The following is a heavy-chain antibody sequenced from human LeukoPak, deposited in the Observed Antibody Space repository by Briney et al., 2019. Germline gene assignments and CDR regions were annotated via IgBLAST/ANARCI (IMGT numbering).Heavy chain of an antibody. J-gene: IGHJ4*02. D-gene: IGHD1-26*01. Sequence: GGSLRLSCAASGFSFSSYAMSWVRQAPGKGLGWVSGISISGDSTNYADSVKGRFTISRDNSKNTLYLQMNSLRAEDTAVYYCAKVRYAGSYWDYWGQGTPVTVSS. CDR3: AKVRYAGSYWDY. CDR1: GFSFSSYA. V-gene: IGHV3-23*01. CDR2: ISISGDST.